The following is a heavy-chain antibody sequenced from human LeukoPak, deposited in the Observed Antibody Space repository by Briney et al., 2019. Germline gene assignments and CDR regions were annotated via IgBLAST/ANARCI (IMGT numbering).Heavy chain of an antibody. CDR3: ARDAGYSYGTYYFDY. V-gene: IGHV1-69*13. D-gene: IGHD5-18*01. CDR1: GGTFSSYA. J-gene: IGHJ4*02. Sequence: SVKVSCKASGGTFSSYAISWVRQAPGQGLEWMGGIIPILGTANYAQKFQGRVTITADESTSTAYMELSSLRSEDTAVYYCARDAGYSYGTYYFDYWGQGTLVTVSS. CDR2: IIPILGTA.